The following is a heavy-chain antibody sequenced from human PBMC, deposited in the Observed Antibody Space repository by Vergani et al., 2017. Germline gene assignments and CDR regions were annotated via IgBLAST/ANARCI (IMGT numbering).Heavy chain of an antibody. CDR1: GDSISSNNC. D-gene: IGHD3-10*01. CDR3: ARGQTRSHYSSDSIWFDP. CDR2: ICHTEDT. Sequence: QVQLQESGPGLVKPPGTLSLTCAVSGDSISSNNCWTWVRQPPGKGLEWIGEICHTEDTKYSPSLKSRVTVSVDSSKNQFSLRLTSVTAADTAIYYCARGQTRSHYSSDSIWFDPWGPGTLVTVSS. J-gene: IGHJ5*02. V-gene: IGHV4-4*03.